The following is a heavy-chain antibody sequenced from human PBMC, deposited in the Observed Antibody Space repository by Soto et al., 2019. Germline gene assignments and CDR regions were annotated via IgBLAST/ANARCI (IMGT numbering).Heavy chain of an antibody. D-gene: IGHD3-3*01. J-gene: IGHJ6*02. CDR3: ARDPSVLRFLSYGMDV. Sequence: PSETLSLTCTVSGGSISSGDYYWSWIRQPPGKGLEWIGYIYYSGSTYYNPSLKSRVTISVDTSKNQFSLKLSSVTAADTAVYYCARDPSVLRFLSYGMDVWGQGTTVTV. CDR1: GGSISSGDYY. V-gene: IGHV4-30-4*01. CDR2: IYYSGST.